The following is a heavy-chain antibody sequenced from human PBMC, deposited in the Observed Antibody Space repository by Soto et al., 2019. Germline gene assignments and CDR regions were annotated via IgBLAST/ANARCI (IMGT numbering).Heavy chain of an antibody. D-gene: IGHD2-2*01. V-gene: IGHV1-18*04. CDR1: GYTSADFG. J-gene: IGHJ5*01. Sequence: GASVKVSCKASGYTSADFGISWVRQAPGQGLEWMVWVSGNNGASNPAPKVQGRITMTLDTSTGVSYMALRSLRSDDTAIYYCVRDQKYFRVNGNWFDSWGQGTLVTVSS. CDR3: VRDQKYFRVNGNWFDS. CDR2: VSGNNGAS.